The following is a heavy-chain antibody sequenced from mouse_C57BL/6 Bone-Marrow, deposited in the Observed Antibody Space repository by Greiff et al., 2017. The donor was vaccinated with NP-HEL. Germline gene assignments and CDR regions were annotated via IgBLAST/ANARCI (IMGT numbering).Heavy chain of an antibody. V-gene: IGHV5-4*03. CDR3: ARVGLRRTVDY. CDR2: ISDGGSYT. D-gene: IGHD2-4*01. Sequence: EVKVVESGGGLVKPGGSLKLSCAASGFTFSSYAMSWVRQTPEKRLEWVATISDGGSYTYYPDNVKGRFTISRDNAKNNLYLQMSHLKSEDTAMYYCARVGLRRTVDYWGQGTTLTVSS. J-gene: IGHJ2*01. CDR1: GFTFSSYA.